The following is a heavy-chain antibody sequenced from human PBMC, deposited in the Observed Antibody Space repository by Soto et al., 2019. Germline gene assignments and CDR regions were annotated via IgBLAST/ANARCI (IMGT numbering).Heavy chain of an antibody. CDR1: GYTFTSYD. J-gene: IGHJ6*02. CDR2: MNPNSGNT. CDR3: AREDYYYYGMDV. Sequence: GASVKVSCKASGYTFTSYDVNWVRQATGQGLEWMGWMNPNSGNTGYAQKFQGRVTMTRNTSISTAYMELSSLRSEDTAVYYCAREDYYYYGMDVWGQGTTVTVSS. V-gene: IGHV1-8*01.